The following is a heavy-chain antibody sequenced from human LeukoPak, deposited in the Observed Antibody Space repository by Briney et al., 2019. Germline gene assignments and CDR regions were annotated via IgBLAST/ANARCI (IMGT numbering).Heavy chain of an antibody. D-gene: IGHD3-3*01. J-gene: IGHJ5*02. CDR3: ARSSRFLEWLFTQFDP. Sequence: GGSLRLSCAASGFTFSSYAMHWVRQAPGKGLEWVAVISYDGSNKYYADSVKGRFTISRDNSKNTLYLQMNSLRAEDTVVYYCARSSRFLEWLFTQFDPWGQGTLVTVSS. V-gene: IGHV3-30-3*01. CDR2: ISYDGSNK. CDR1: GFTFSSYA.